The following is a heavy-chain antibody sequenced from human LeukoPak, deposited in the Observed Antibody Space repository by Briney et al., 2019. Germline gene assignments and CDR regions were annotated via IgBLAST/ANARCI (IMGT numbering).Heavy chain of an antibody. D-gene: IGHD3-10*01. CDR2: INSDGSST. CDR1: GFTFSSYW. CDR3: ARVPRLAFGEFYGMDV. Sequence: PGGSLRLSCAASGFTFSSYWMHWVRQAQGKGLVWVSRINSDGSSTSYADSVKGRLTISRDNAKNTLYLQMNSLRAEDTAVYYCARVPRLAFGEFYGMDVWGQGTTVTVSS. V-gene: IGHV3-74*01. J-gene: IGHJ6*02.